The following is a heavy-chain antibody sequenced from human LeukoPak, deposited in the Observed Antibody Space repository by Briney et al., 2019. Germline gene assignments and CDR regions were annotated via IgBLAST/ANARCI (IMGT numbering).Heavy chain of an antibody. Sequence: PWASVKVSCKASGYTFTSYAMNWVRQAPGQGLEWMGWINTNTGNPTYAQGFTGRFVFSLDTSVSTAYLQISSLKAEDTAVYYCARDPVSLGIVGATNWFDPWGQGTLVTVSS. J-gene: IGHJ5*02. CDR2: INTNTGNP. CDR1: GYTFTSYA. V-gene: IGHV7-4-1*02. CDR3: ARDPVSLGIVGATNWFDP. D-gene: IGHD1-26*01.